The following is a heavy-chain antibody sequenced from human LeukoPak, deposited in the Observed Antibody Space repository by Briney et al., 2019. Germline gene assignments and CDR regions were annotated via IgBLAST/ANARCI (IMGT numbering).Heavy chain of an antibody. Sequence: GGSLRLSCAASGFTFSSYWMHWVRQAPGKGLVWVSRINSDGSTTNYADSVKGRFTISRDNAKNTLYLQMNSLRAEETAVYYCARRSSGSPPYYFDYWGQGTLVTVSS. CDR1: GFTFSSYW. CDR2: INSDGSTT. J-gene: IGHJ4*02. D-gene: IGHD1-26*01. CDR3: ARRSSGSPPYYFDY. V-gene: IGHV3-74*01.